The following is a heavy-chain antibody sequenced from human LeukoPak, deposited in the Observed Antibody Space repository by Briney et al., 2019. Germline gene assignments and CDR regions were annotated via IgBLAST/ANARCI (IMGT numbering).Heavy chain of an antibody. CDR1: GFTFDDYA. Sequence: GGSLRLSCAASGFTFDDYAMSWVRQAPGKGLEWVSGIIWNGGNTGYAASVKGRFTISRDDAKNSLYLQMNSLRAEDTALYYCAREYRYGGFFDYWGQGTLVTVSS. J-gene: IGHJ4*02. CDR3: AREYRYGGFFDY. D-gene: IGHD3-10*01. CDR2: IIWNGGNT. V-gene: IGHV3-20*04.